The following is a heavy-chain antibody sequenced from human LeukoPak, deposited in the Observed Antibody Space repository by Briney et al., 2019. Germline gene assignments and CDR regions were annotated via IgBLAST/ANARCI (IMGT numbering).Heavy chain of an antibody. CDR3: AARASGSYFGWFDP. CDR1: GGSISSYY. CDR2: IYYSGST. J-gene: IGHJ5*02. V-gene: IGHV4-59*01. Sequence: SETLSLTCTVSGGSISSYYWSWIRQPPGKGLEWIGYIYYSGSTNYNPSLKSRVTISVDTSKNRFSLKLSSVTAADTAVYYCAARASGSYFGWFDPWGQGTLVTVSS. D-gene: IGHD1-26*01.